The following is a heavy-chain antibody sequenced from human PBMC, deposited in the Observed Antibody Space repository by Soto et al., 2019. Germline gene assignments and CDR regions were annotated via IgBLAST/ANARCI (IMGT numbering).Heavy chain of an antibody. CDR3: AKMTSSGWYDPVFH. J-gene: IGHJ4*02. Sequence: QVQLVESGGGLVKTRGSLGLSCVASGFSFSDYYMSWVRQAPGKGLEWISYISGSSSNIYYADSVKGRFTISRDNAENSVFQQMNNLRAEDTARYYCAKMTSSGWYDPVFHWGQGTLVTVSS. CDR2: ISGSSSNI. V-gene: IGHV3-11*01. D-gene: IGHD6-19*01. CDR1: GFSFSDYY.